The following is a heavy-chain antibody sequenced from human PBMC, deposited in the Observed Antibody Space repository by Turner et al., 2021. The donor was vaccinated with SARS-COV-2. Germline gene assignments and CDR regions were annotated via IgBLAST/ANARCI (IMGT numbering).Heavy chain of an antibody. V-gene: IGHV4-34*01. CDR1: GGSFSGYY. CDR2: INHSGST. CDR3: AIKLWYISGWYAVDP. J-gene: IGHJ5*02. Sequence: QVQLQQWGAGRLKPSETLSLTFAVYGGSFSGYYWSWIRQPPGKGLEWIGEINHSGSTNYNPSLKSRVTISVDTSKNQFSLKLSSVTAADTAVYYCAIKLWYISGWYAVDPWGQGTLVTVSS. D-gene: IGHD6-19*01.